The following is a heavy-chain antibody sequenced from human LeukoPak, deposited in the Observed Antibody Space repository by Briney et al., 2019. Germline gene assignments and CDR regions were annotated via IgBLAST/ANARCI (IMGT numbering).Heavy chain of an antibody. D-gene: IGHD3-22*01. CDR1: GGSISSSSYY. J-gene: IGHJ4*02. V-gene: IGHV4-39*01. CDR3: ARHAYYYDSSGRVKRGFDY. Sequence: SETLSLTCTVSGGSISSSSYYWGWIRQPPGKGLEWIGSIYYSGSTYYNPSLKSRVTISVDTSKNQFSLKLSSVTAADTAVYYCARHAYYYDSSGRVKRGFDYWGQGTLVTVSS. CDR2: IYYSGST.